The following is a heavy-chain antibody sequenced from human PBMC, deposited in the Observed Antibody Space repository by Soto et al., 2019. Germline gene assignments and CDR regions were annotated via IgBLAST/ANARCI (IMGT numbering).Heavy chain of an antibody. CDR1: GGFISSGGNY. V-gene: IGHV4-31*03. CDR2: IYYSGST. D-gene: IGHD5-12*01. J-gene: IGHJ4*02. CDR3: ATGSSGSTFDY. Sequence: PSETLSLTCTVSGGFISSGGNYWSWIRQHPGKGLEWIGYIYYSGSTYYNPSLKNRVTISVDTSKNQFSLKLSSVTAADTAVYYCATGSSGSTFDYWGQGTLVTVSS.